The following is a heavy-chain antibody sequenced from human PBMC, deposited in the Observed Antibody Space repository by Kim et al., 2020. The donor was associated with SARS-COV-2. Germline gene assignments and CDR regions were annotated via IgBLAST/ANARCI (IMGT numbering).Heavy chain of an antibody. CDR2: INRNSDST. CDR3: VRGYAGGPFDL. Sequence: GGSLRLSCAASGFTFDDYGMSWVRQAPGKGLEWVSGINRNSDSTGYADSVKGRITISRDNAKNSLFLQMNSPRAEDTALYHCVRGYAGGPFDLWGQGTL. J-gene: IGHJ4*02. CDR1: GFTFDDYG. D-gene: IGHD2-2*01. V-gene: IGHV3-20*01.